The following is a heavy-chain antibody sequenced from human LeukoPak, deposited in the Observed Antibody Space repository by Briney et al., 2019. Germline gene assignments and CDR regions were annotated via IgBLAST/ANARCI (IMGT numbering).Heavy chain of an antibody. V-gene: IGHV3-66*02. D-gene: IGHD5-12*01. CDR2: IYSGGST. J-gene: IGHJ4*02. Sequence: PGGSLRLSCAASGFTVSSNYMSWVRQAPGKGLEWVSVIYSGGSTYYADSVKGRFTISRDDSKNTLYLQMNSLRAEDTAVYYCATRRGGYDNYFDYWGQGTLVTVSS. CDR1: GFTVSSNY. CDR3: ATRRGGYDNYFDY.